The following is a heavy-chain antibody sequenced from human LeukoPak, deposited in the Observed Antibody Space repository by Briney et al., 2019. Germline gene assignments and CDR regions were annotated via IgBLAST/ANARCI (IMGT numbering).Heavy chain of an antibody. Sequence: GGSLRLSCATSGFGFSSYSMNWVRQAPGKGLEWVSSISSSSSDIYYADSLKGRFAISRDNAKNSLYLQMNSLRAEDTAVYYCARGTMFPYYFDYWGQGTLVTVSS. V-gene: IGHV3-21*01. CDR1: GFGFSSYS. D-gene: IGHD3-10*02. CDR3: ARGTMFPYYFDY. J-gene: IGHJ4*02. CDR2: ISSSSSDI.